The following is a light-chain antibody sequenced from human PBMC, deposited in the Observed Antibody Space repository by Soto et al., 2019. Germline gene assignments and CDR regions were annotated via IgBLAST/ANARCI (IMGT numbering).Light chain of an antibody. J-gene: IGKJ5*01. V-gene: IGKV2-28*01. CDR1: QSLLHNNGRNY. CDR3: MEVLQTPFT. CDR2: LGS. Sequence: EIVMTQSPLSLPVTPGEPASISCRSTQSLLHNNGRNYLDWYLQKPGQSPQLLIFLGSNRASGVPDRFSGSGSDTDFTLKISRVEAEDVGVYYCMEVLQTPFTFGQGTRLEIK.